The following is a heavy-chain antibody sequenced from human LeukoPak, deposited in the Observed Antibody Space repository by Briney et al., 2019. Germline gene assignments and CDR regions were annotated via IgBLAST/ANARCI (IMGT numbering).Heavy chain of an antibody. J-gene: IGHJ3*02. CDR3: ARVPDAFDI. Sequence: PSETLSLTCSVSGGSVSSGGYYWSWVRQPAGKGLEWIGRIYTTGNTNYNPSLKSRVTISVDTSKNQFSLKLSSVTAADTAVYYCARVPDAFDIWGQGTMVTVSS. CDR2: IYTTGNT. V-gene: IGHV4-61*10. CDR1: GGSVSSGGYY.